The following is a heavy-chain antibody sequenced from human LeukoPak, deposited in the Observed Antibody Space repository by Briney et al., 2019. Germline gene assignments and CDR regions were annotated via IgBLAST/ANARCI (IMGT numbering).Heavy chain of an antibody. V-gene: IGHV4-61*02. Sequence: SETLSLTCTVSGASISSGNYYWSWIRQPAGKELEWIGRINTIGNTNYNPSLKSRVTISIDTSNNQFSLKLSSVTAADTAVYYCARNAMVRGVGPFDYWGQGTLVTVSS. CDR1: GASISSGNYY. CDR3: ARNAMVRGVGPFDY. J-gene: IGHJ4*02. CDR2: INTIGNT. D-gene: IGHD3-10*01.